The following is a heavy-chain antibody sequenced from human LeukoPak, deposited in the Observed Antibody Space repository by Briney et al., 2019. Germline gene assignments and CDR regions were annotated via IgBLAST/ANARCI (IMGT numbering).Heavy chain of an antibody. CDR3: AKRGVVIRVILVGFHKEAYYFDS. CDR2: ISGSGGST. D-gene: IGHD3-22*01. CDR1: GITLSNYG. Sequence: GGSLRLSCAVSGITLSNYGMSWVRQAPGKGLEWVAGISGSGGSTNYADSVNGRFTISRDNRKNTLYLQMNSLRVEDTAVYFCAKRGVVIRVILVGFHKEAYYFDSWGQGALVTVSS. J-gene: IGHJ4*02. V-gene: IGHV3-23*01.